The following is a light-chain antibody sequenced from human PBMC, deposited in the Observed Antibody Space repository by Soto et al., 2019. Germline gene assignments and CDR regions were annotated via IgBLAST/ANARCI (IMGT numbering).Light chain of an antibody. Sequence: QSVLTQPASVSGSPGQSITISCTGTNSDVGGYNYVSWYQQHPGKAPKLMIYDVSNRPSGISNRFSGSKSGNTASLTISGLQAEDEADYYCSSYTGSSTYVFGTGTKVT. CDR1: NSDVGGYNY. V-gene: IGLV2-14*01. CDR2: DVS. CDR3: SSYTGSSTYV. J-gene: IGLJ1*01.